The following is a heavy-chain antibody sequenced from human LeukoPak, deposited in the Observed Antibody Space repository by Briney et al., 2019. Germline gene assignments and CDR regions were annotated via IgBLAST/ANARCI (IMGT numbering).Heavy chain of an antibody. Sequence: GASVKVSCKASGYTFTSYDINWVRQATGQGLEWMGWMNPNSGNTGYAQKFQGRVTMTRNTSISTAYMELSSLRSEDTAVYYCARVPKYSSSWTAEYFQHWGQGTPVTVSS. D-gene: IGHD6-13*01. V-gene: IGHV1-8*01. J-gene: IGHJ1*01. CDR3: ARVPKYSSSWTAEYFQH. CDR1: GYTFTSYD. CDR2: MNPNSGNT.